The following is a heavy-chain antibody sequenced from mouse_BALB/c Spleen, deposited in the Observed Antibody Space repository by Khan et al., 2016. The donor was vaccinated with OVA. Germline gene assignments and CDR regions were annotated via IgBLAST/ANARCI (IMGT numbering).Heavy chain of an antibody. D-gene: IGHD1-1*01. Sequence: QLQESGPGLVKPSPSLSLTCTVTGYSITSDYAWNWIRQFPGNKLEWMGFISYSGNTNYNPSLKSRISITRATSKNQFFLQLNSVTTEYTATYYCARVYGGDFDYWGQGTTLTVSS. J-gene: IGHJ2*01. CDR3: ARVYGGDFDY. CDR2: ISYSGNT. V-gene: IGHV3-2*02. CDR1: GYSITSDYA.